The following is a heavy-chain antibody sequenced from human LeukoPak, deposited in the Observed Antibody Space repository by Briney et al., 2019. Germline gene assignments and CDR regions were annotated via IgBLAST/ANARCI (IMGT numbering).Heavy chain of an antibody. Sequence: GGSLRLSCAASGFTFSSYGMHWVRQAPGKGLEWVAVIWYEGTNKYYGDSVRGRFTISRDNSENTLYLQMNSLRAEDTAIYYCARQGGLGNYATGSWFDPWGQGTLVTVSS. CDR3: ARQGGLGNYATGSWFDP. D-gene: IGHD1-7*01. CDR1: GFTFSSYG. CDR2: IWYEGTNK. V-gene: IGHV3-33*01. J-gene: IGHJ5*02.